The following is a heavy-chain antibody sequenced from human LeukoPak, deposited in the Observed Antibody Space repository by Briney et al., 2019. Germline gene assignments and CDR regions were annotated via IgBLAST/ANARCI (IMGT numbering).Heavy chain of an antibody. CDR3: TKDRVWNSFDS. CDR2: INTDGSST. J-gene: IGHJ4*02. V-gene: IGHV3-74*01. Sequence: GGSLRLSCAASGFTFSSYWMHWVRQAPGKGLVWVSRINTDGSSTTYADSVKGRFTISRDNAKNTLYLQMNSLKNEDTAVYYCTKDRVWNSFDSWGQGTLVTVSS. D-gene: IGHD1-1*01. CDR1: GFTFSSYW.